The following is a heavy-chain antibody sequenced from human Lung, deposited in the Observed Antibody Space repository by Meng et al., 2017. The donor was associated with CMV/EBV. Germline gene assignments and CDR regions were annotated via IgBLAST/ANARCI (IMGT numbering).Heavy chain of an antibody. CDR3: ARPNPPSGGDWWCDL. V-gene: IGHV3-21*01. CDR2: ISSSSSYI. J-gene: IGHJ2*01. D-gene: IGHD6-19*01. CDR1: GFTFTSYS. Sequence: GGSLRLSCAASGFTFTSYSMNWVRQAPGKGLEWVSSISSSSSYIHYADSVKGRFTISRDNAKNSVSLQMNSLRAEDTAVYYCARPNPPSGGDWWCDLWGRGTLVTVSS.